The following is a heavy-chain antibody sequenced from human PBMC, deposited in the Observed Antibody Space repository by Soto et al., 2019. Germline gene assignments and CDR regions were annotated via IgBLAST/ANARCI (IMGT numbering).Heavy chain of an antibody. CDR3: AHSDIYTSTWFYFDQ. D-gene: IGHD6-13*01. V-gene: IGHV2-5*01. CDR1: GFSLTTSGVG. J-gene: IGHJ4*02. CDR2: IYWNDVK. Sequence: QITLKESGPTLVKPTQTLTLTCTFSGFSLTTSGVGVGWIRQPPGKALEWLALIYWNDVKRYSPSLKSKFTITKDNSKNHVVLTVTNMDPVDTATYYCAHSDIYTSTWFYFDQWGQGTLVTVSS.